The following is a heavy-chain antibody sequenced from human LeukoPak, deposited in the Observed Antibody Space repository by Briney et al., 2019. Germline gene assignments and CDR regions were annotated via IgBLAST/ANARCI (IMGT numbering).Heavy chain of an antibody. Sequence: PGGSLRLSCEASGFTFSNYGMSWGRQAPGKGLEWVSAITASSSSTHDADSWQGRVTISRDNAKNSLYLHMNSLRAEDTAVYYCAKGSGFLFDYCGQGPLVTVSS. D-gene: IGHD2-15*01. J-gene: IGHJ4*02. CDR2: ITASSSST. CDR3: AKGSGFLFDY. V-gene: IGHV3-23*01. CDR1: GFTFSNYG.